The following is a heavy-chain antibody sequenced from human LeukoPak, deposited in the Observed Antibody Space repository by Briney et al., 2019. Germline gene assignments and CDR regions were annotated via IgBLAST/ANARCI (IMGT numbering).Heavy chain of an antibody. V-gene: IGHV4-59*01. CDR1: GGSISSYY. D-gene: IGHD3-22*01. CDR2: IYYSGST. CDR3: ARGPHYYDSSET. Sequence: SETLSLTCTVSGGSISSYYWSWIRQPPGKGLEWIGYIYYSGSTNYNPSRKSRVTISVDTSKNQFSLKLSSVTAADTAVYYCARGPHYYDSSETWGQGTMVTVSS. J-gene: IGHJ3*01.